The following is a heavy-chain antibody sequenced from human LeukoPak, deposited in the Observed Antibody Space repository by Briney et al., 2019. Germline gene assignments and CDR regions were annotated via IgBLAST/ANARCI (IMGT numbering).Heavy chain of an antibody. V-gene: IGHV3-23*01. CDR2: IIDDGSST. CDR1: GFTFNRNV. D-gene: IGHD3-10*01. Sequence: GGSLRLSCAASGFTFNRNVMSWVRQAPGKGLEWVSAIIDDGSSTYYADSVKGRFSISRDNSKNTLYLQMNSLRAEDTAVYYCAKDWLLLGGSGIPGFSYGMDVWGQGTTVTVSS. J-gene: IGHJ6*02. CDR3: AKDWLLLGGSGIPGFSYGMDV.